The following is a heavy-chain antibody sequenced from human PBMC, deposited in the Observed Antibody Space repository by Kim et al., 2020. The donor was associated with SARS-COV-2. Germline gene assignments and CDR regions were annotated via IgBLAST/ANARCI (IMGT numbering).Heavy chain of an antibody. V-gene: IGHV4-39*01. CDR1: GGSISSSSYY. D-gene: IGHD3-3*01. Sequence: SETLSLTCTVSGGSISSSSYYWGWIRQPPGKGLEWIGSVYYTGSTYYNPSLKSRVAISVDASKNQFSLKLNSVTAADTAVYYCARHFRATSLRFLRLFQFAYWGRGTLVTVSS. CDR3: ARHFRATSLRFLRLFQFAY. CDR2: VYYTGST. J-gene: IGHJ4*02.